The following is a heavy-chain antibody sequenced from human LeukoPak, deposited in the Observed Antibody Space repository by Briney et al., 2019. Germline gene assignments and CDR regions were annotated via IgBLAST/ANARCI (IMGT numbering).Heavy chain of an antibody. CDR1: GGSISSSSYY. Sequence: SETLSLTCTVSGGSISSSSYYWGWIRQPPGKGLEWIGSIYYSGSTYYNPSLKSRVTISVDTSKNQFSLKLSSVTAADTAVYYCARGSGIAAYYFDYWGQGTLVTVSS. CDR3: ARGSGIAAYYFDY. J-gene: IGHJ4*02. CDR2: IYYSGST. V-gene: IGHV4-39*07. D-gene: IGHD6-13*01.